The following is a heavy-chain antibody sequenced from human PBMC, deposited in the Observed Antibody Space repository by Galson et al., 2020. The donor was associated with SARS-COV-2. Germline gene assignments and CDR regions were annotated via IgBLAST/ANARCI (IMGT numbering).Heavy chain of an antibody. CDR1: GGTFSSYA. Sequence: SVKVSCKASGGTFSSYAISWVRQAPGQGLEWMGGIIPIFGTANYAQKFQGRVTITADESTSTAYMELSSLRSEDTAVYYCAADFWSGYATPNYYYYGMDVWGQGTTVTVS. CDR3: AADFWSGYATPNYYYYGMDV. J-gene: IGHJ6*02. CDR2: IIPIFGTA. V-gene: IGHV1-69*13. D-gene: IGHD3-3*01.